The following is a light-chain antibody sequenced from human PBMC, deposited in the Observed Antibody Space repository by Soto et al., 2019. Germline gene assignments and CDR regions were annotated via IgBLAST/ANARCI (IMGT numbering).Light chain of an antibody. CDR3: GTWDSRLSAYV. Sequence: QSVLTQPPSVSAAPGQKVTVSCSGSSSNIGNNYVSWYQQLPGTAPILLIYENNKRPSGIPDRFSGSKSGTSATLGITGLQTGDEADDYCGTWDSRLSAYVFATGTKVTVL. J-gene: IGLJ1*01. CDR2: ENN. V-gene: IGLV1-51*02. CDR1: SSNIGNNY.